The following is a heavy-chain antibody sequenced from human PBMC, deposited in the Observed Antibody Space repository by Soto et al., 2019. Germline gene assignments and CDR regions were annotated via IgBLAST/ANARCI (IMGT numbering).Heavy chain of an antibody. CDR1: SGSISSSSYT. D-gene: IGHD2-2*01. CDR2: IYYSGST. V-gene: IGHV4-39*01. CDR3: ARLQGYCIRTSCSGYYAMDV. Sequence: SETLSLTCTVSSGSISSSSYTWGWIRQPPGKGLEWIGSIYYSGSTYYNPSLKSRITVSVDTSKNQFSLNLSSVTAADTAVYYCARLQGYCIRTSCSGYYAMDVWGKGTTVT. J-gene: IGHJ6*04.